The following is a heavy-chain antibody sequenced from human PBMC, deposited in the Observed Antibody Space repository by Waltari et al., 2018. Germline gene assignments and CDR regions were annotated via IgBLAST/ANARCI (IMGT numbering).Heavy chain of an antibody. CDR1: GYTFTSYA. CDR3: AREGTPGFGGVIGQVDEFDY. D-gene: IGHD3-16*02. V-gene: IGHV1-3*01. J-gene: IGHJ4*02. CDR2: INAGNGNT. Sequence: QFQLVLSGSEVKKPGASVKVSCKSSGYTFTSYAMHWVRQAPGQRLEWMGWINAGNGNTKYSQKFQGRVTITRDTSASTAYMELSSLRSEDTAVYYCAREGTPGFGGVIGQVDEFDYWGQGTLVTVSS.